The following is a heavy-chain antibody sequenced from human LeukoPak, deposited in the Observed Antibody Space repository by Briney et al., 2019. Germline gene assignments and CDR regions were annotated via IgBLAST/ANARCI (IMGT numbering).Heavy chain of an antibody. D-gene: IGHD4-17*01. CDR2: IRYDGSNK. J-gene: IGHJ6*02. CDR3: AKALSVTRPSYYYYYYGMDV. Sequence: GGSLRLSCAASGFTFSDYYMSWIRQAPGKGLEWVAFIRYDGSNKYYADSVKGRFTISRDNSKNTLYLQMNSLRAEDTAVYYCAKALSVTRPSYYYYYYGMDVWGQGTTVTVSS. V-gene: IGHV3-30*02. CDR1: GFTFSDYY.